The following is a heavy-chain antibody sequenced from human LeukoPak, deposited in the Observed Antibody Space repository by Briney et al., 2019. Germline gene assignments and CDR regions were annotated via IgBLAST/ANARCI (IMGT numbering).Heavy chain of an antibody. CDR2: ISSSSSYI. CDR3: ATELVVVAAQEVDY. J-gene: IGHJ4*02. CDR1: GFTFSSYS. D-gene: IGHD2-15*01. V-gene: IGHV3-21*01. Sequence: GGSLRLSCAASGFTFSSYSMNWVRQAPGKGLEWVSSISSSSSYIYYADSVKGRFTISRDNAKNSLYLQMNSLRAEDTAVYYCATELVVVAAQEVDYWGQGTLATVSS.